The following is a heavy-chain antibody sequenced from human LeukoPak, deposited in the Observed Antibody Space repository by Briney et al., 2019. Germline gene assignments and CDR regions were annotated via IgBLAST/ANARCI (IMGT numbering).Heavy chain of an antibody. CDR3: AREGGGYNNRGFDY. J-gene: IGHJ4*02. D-gene: IGHD5-24*01. Sequence: PGGSLRLSCAASGFTFSSYSMNWVRQAPGKGLEWVSYISSSSSTIYYADSVKGRFTISRDNAKNSLYLQMNSLRAEGTAVYYCAREGGGYNNRGFDYWGQGTLVTVSS. CDR2: ISSSSSTI. CDR1: GFTFSSYS. V-gene: IGHV3-48*01.